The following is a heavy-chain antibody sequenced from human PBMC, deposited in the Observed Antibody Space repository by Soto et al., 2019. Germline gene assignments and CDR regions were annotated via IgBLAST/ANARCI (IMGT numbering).Heavy chain of an antibody. J-gene: IGHJ6*03. CDR3: ARDIVGVPAAGDYMDV. V-gene: IGHV1-18*01. D-gene: IGHD2-2*01. CDR2: ISAYNGNT. CDR1: GYTFTSYG. Sequence: QVPLVQSGAEVKKPGASVKVSCKASGYTFTSYGISWVRQAPGQGLEWMGWISAYNGNTNYAQKLQGRVTMTTDTSPSTAYMQLRSLRSDDTAVYYCARDIVGVPAAGDYMDVWGKGTTVTVSS.